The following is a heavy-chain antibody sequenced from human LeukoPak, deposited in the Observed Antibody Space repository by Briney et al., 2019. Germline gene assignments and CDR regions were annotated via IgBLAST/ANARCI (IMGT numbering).Heavy chain of an antibody. CDR3: SKDSRIAAAGVFDY. D-gene: IGHD6-13*01. CDR2: ISGSGGST. Sequence: QSGGSLRLSCATPGFTFSSYAMSWVRQAPGKGLEWVSAISGSGGSTYYADSVKGRFTISRDNSKNTLYLQMNSLRAEDTAVYYCSKDSRIAAAGVFDYWGQGTLITVSS. CDR1: GFTFSSYA. V-gene: IGHV3-23*01. J-gene: IGHJ4*02.